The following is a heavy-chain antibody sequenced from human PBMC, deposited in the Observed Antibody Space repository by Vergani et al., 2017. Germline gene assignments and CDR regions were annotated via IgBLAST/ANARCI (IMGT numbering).Heavy chain of an antibody. V-gene: IGHV4-38-2*02. CDR3: AKHQSGISWYAPLVDP. CDR2: IYHSNST. Sequence: QVQLQESGPGLVKPWETLSLTCTVSGYAISSGYYWGWSRQPPGKGLEWIASIYHSNSTYYNPSLKSRVTISVDTSKNQFSLKLSSVTAADTAVYYCAKHQSGISWYAPLVDPWGQGTLVIVSS. CDR1: GYAISSGYY. J-gene: IGHJ5*02. D-gene: IGHD6-13*01.